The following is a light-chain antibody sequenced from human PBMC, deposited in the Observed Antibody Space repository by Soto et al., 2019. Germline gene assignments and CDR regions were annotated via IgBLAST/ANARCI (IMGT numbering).Light chain of an antibody. Sequence: EVVMTHSPATLSVSPLEIATLSFSASQTVSRNLAWYQQKPGQAPRLLIYGASGRATAIPDRFSGSGSGTEFTLTISSLQSEDFAVYHCQHYNSWPRTWKFGQGTKVDIK. V-gene: IGKV3D-15*01. J-gene: IGKJ1*01. CDR1: QTVSRN. CDR2: GAS. CDR3: QHYNSWPRTWK.